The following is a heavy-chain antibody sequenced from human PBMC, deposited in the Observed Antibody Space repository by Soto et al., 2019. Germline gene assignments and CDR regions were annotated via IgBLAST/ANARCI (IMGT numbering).Heavy chain of an antibody. V-gene: IGHV5-51*01. D-gene: IGHD6-13*01. CDR3: ARHSRPIAAAGLYYYYGMDV. CDR1: GYSFTSYW. CDR2: IYPGDSDT. Sequence: PGESLKISCKGSGYSFTSYWIGWVRQMPGKGLEWMGIIYPGDSDTRNSPSFQGQVTISADKSISTAYLQWSSLKASDTAMYYCARHSRPIAAAGLYYYYGMDVWGQGTTVTVSS. J-gene: IGHJ6*02.